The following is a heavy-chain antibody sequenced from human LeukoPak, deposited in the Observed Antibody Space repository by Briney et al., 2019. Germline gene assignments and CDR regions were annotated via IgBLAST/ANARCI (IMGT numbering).Heavy chain of an antibody. Sequence: GGSLRLSCAASGFTFSNAWMSWVRQAPGKGLEWVGRIKSKTDGGTTDYAATVKGRFTISRDDSKNTLYLQMNSLKTEDTAVYYCTTSYSGTYLYYYYYAMDVWGQGTTVTVSS. CDR2: IKSKTDGGTT. J-gene: IGHJ6*02. D-gene: IGHD1-26*01. CDR1: GFTFSNAW. V-gene: IGHV3-15*01. CDR3: TTSYSGTYLYYYYYAMDV.